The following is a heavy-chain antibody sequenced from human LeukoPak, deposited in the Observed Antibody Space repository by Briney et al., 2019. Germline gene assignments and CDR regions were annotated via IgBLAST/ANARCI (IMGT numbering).Heavy chain of an antibody. Sequence: GGSLRLSCAASGFTFSSYDMHWVRQATGKGLEWVSAIGTAGDTYYPGSVKGRFTISRENAKNSLYLQMNSLRAGDTAVYYCARSAVAGLLFPYFDYRGQGTLVTVSS. J-gene: IGHJ4*02. V-gene: IGHV3-13*01. CDR1: GFTFSSYD. CDR2: IGTAGDT. CDR3: ARSAVAGLLFPYFDY. D-gene: IGHD6-19*01.